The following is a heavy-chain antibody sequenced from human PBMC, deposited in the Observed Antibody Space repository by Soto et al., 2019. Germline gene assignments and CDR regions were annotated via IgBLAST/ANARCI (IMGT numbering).Heavy chain of an antibody. Sequence: QITLKESGPTLVKPTQTLTLTCTFSGFSLSTDGEAVGWVRQPPGKALEWLALIYWDDDKRYSPSLKSRLTITPDTSKNQVVLTMTNMDTVDTATYYCVHNRRARRGDDFDYWGQGPLVTVSS. V-gene: IGHV2-5*02. CDR1: GFSLSTDGEA. D-gene: IGHD3-16*01. CDR3: VHNRRARRGDDFDY. CDR2: IYWDDDK. J-gene: IGHJ4*02.